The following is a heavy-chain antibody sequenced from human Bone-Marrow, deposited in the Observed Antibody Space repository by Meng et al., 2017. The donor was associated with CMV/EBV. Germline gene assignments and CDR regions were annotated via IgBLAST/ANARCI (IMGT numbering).Heavy chain of an antibody. J-gene: IGHJ3*02. D-gene: IGHD3-22*01. CDR3: ARAIVVAPHDAFDI. Sequence: ASVKVSCKASGGTFSSYTISWVRQAPGQGLEWMGWINPSSGDTTYAQKFQGRVTMTRDTSVTTAYMELSRLKSDDTAVYYCARAIVVAPHDAFDIWGQGTMVTVSS. CDR2: INPSSGDT. V-gene: IGHV1-2*02. CDR1: GGTFSSYT.